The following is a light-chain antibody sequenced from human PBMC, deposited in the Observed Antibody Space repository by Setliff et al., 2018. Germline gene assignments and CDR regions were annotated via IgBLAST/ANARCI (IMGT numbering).Light chain of an antibody. CDR3: QSYDSSLSGWV. CDR1: SSNIGAGYD. Sequence: QSALTQPPSVSVAPGQRVTIPCTGSSSNIGAGYDVHWYQQLPGTAPKLLIYGNNNRPSGVPDRFSGSKSGTSAPLAITGLQAEDEADYYCQSYDSSLSGWVFGTGTKVTVL. V-gene: IGLV1-40*01. J-gene: IGLJ1*01. CDR2: GNN.